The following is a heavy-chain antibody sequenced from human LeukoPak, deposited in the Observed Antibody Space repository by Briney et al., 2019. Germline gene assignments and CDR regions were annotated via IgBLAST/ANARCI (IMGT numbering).Heavy chain of an antibody. D-gene: IGHD6-13*01. CDR3: ASSITGIAAAGTAYFDY. CDR1: GFTFSSYA. Sequence: GGSLRLSCAASGFTFSSYAMHWVRQAPGKGLEWVAVISYDGSNKYYADSVKGRFTISRDNSKNTLYLQMNSLRAEDTAVYYCASSITGIAAAGTAYFDYWGQEPWSPSPQ. V-gene: IGHV3-30*04. CDR2: ISYDGSNK. J-gene: IGHJ4*01.